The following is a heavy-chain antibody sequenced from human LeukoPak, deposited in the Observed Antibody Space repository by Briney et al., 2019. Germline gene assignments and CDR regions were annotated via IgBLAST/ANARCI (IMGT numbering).Heavy chain of an antibody. J-gene: IGHJ4*02. D-gene: IGHD6-6*01. CDR1: GFTFSSYS. CDR2: ISSSSSTI. CDR3: ARDGGSSSERDY. V-gene: IGHV3-48*01. Sequence: PGGTLRLSCAASGFTFSSYSRNWVRQAPGKGLEWVSYISSSSSTIYYADPGKGRFTISKDNAKNSLYLQMNSLRAEDTAVYYCARDGGSSSERDYWGQGTLVTVSS.